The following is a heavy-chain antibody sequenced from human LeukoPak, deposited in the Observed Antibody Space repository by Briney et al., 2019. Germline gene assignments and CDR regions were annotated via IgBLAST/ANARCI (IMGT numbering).Heavy chain of an antibody. V-gene: IGHV4-4*07. CDR2: IYTSGST. CDR1: GGSISSYY. Sequence: QASETLSLTCTVSGGSISSYYWSWIRQPAGKGLEWIGRIYTSGSTNYNPSLKSRVTMSVDTSKNQFSLKLSSVTAADTAVYYCARHWIPAAVFDYWGQGTLVTVSS. D-gene: IGHD2-2*01. J-gene: IGHJ4*02. CDR3: ARHWIPAAVFDY.